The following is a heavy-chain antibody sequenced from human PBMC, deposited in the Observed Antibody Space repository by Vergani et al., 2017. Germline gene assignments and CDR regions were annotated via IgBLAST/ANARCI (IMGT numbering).Heavy chain of an antibody. CDR1: GFTFSSYSM. V-gene: IGHV2-26*01. J-gene: IGHJ4*02. CDR2: IFSNDEK. CDR3: ARIPLWSEYYFDY. D-gene: IGHD5-18*01. Sequence: ESGGGLVKPGGSLRLSCAASGFTFSSYSMNWVRQAPGKALEWLAHIFSNDEKSYSTSLKSRLTISKDTSKSQVVLTMTNMDPVDTATYYCARIPLWSEYYFDYWGQGTLVTVSS.